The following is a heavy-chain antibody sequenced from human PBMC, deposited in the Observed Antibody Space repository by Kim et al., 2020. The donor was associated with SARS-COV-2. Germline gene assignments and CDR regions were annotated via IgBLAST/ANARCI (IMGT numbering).Heavy chain of an antibody. D-gene: IGHD3-16*01. J-gene: IGHJ5*02. V-gene: IGHV7-4-1*02. CDR3: ARDVWGSCGYFYA. CDR1: GYTFTSHA. Sequence: ASVKVSCKASGYTFTSHAMNWVRQAPGQGLEWMGWINTNTGNPTYAPDFTGRFVFSLDTSVSTAYLQISSLKAEDTALYYCARDVWGSCGYFYAWGQGTLVTVSS. CDR2: INTNTGNP.